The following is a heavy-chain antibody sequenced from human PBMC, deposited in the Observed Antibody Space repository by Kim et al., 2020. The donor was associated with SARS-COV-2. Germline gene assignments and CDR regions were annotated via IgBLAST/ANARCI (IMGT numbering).Heavy chain of an antibody. Sequence: TSDADSVKGRFTISRDNAKNTLYLQMNSLRADDTAVYYCTRAIIGTNVFDSWGQGILVTVSS. D-gene: IGHD1-7*01. J-gene: IGHJ4*02. CDR3: TRAIIGTNVFDS. CDR2: T. V-gene: IGHV3-74*01.